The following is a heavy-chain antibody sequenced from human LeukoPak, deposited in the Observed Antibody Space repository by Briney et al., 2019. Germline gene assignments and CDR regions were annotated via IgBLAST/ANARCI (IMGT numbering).Heavy chain of an antibody. V-gene: IGHV1-18*01. CDR1: GYTFTSYG. J-gene: IGHJ4*02. CDR3: ARESSVTMIVVAQPDY. CDR2: ISAYNGNT. Sequence: ASVTVSCKASGYTFTSYGISWVRQAPGQGLEWMGLISAYNGNTNYAQKPQGRVTMTTDTSTSTAYMELRSLRSDDTAVYYCARESSVTMIVVAQPDYWGQGTLVTVSS. D-gene: IGHD3-22*01.